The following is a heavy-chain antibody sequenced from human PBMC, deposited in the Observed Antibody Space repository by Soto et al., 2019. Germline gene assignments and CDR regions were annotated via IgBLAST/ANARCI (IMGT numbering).Heavy chain of an antibody. CDR3: FRGPNNGCYDLYDY. D-gene: IGHD2-15*01. J-gene: IGHJ4*02. V-gene: IGHV4-59*01. CDR1: GGSISSYY. CDR2: IYNSGNT. Sequence: SETLSLTCTVSGGSISSYYWSWIRQPPGKGLEWIGYIYNSGNTNYNPSLKSRVTISVDTSKNQFSLKLSSVTAADTAVYYCFRGPNNGCYDLYDYWGKGTLVPVSS.